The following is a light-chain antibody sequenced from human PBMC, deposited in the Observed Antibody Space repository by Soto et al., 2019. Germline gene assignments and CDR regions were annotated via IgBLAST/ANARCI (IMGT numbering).Light chain of an antibody. CDR1: QSGSSSY. V-gene: IGKV3-20*01. CDR3: QQYTGWTLT. J-gene: IGKJ1*01. Sequence: EIVLTQSPGTLSLSPGERATLSCRASQSGSSSYLAWYQQRPGQPPRLLIYGVFTRADDIPDRFSGSGSGTDFTLTISRLEPEDFAVYYCQQYTGWTLTFGQGTKVDI. CDR2: GVF.